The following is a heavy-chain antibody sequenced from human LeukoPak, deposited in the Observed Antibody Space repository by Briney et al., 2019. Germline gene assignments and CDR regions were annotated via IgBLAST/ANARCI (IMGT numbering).Heavy chain of an antibody. V-gene: IGHV3-7*01. CDR2: IKQDGSEK. CDR1: GFTFSSYW. Sequence: GGSLRLSCAASGFTFSSYWMSWVRQAPGKGLEWVVNIKQDGSEKYYVDSVKGRFTISRDNAKNSMYLQMNSLRAEDTAVYYCARDLGGIEVAGTRNDAFDIWGQGTMVTVSS. J-gene: IGHJ3*02. D-gene: IGHD6-19*01. CDR3: ARDLGGIEVAGTRNDAFDI.